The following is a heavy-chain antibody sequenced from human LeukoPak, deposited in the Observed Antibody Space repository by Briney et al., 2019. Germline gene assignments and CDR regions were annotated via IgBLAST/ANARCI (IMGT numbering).Heavy chain of an antibody. CDR3: AKIGDERGYSGYFLLGGLYYFDY. CDR1: GFTLSPYW. D-gene: IGHD5-12*01. J-gene: IGHJ4*02. Sequence: PGGSLRLSCAASGFTLSPYWMTWVRQAPGKGLEWVANINQDGSEKYYVDSVKGRFTISRDNAKNSLYLQMHSLRAEDTAVYYCAKIGDERGYSGYFLLGGLYYFDYWGQGTLVTVSS. V-gene: IGHV3-7*01. CDR2: INQDGSEK.